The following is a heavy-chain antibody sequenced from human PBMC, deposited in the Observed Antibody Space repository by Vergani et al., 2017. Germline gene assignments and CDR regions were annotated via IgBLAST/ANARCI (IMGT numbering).Heavy chain of an antibody. V-gene: IGHV3-48*04. Sequence: EVQLVESGGGLVQPGGSLRLSCAASGFTFSSYSMNWVRQAPGKGLEWVSYISSSSSTIYYADTVKGRFTISRDNAKNSLYLKMNSMRAEDTAVYYCARDRRDYDYVWGSYRFPQWFDPWGQGTLVTVSS. CDR1: GFTFSSYS. CDR2: ISSSSSTI. D-gene: IGHD3-16*02. J-gene: IGHJ5*02. CDR3: ARDRRDYDYVWGSYRFPQWFDP.